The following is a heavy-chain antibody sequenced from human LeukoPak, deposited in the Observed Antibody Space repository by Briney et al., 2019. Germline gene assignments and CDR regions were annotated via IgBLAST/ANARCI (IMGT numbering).Heavy chain of an antibody. Sequence: SETLSLTCTVSGDSISSTNFYWGWIRQPPGKGLEWIGSIYNTGSTYYNPSLKSRVTISVDTSKNQFSLKLSSVTAADTAVYYCARDQGRPFNWFDPWGQGTPVTVSS. CDR2: IYNTGST. CDR3: ARDQGRPFNWFDP. D-gene: IGHD1-26*01. V-gene: IGHV4-39*07. J-gene: IGHJ5*02. CDR1: GDSISSTNFY.